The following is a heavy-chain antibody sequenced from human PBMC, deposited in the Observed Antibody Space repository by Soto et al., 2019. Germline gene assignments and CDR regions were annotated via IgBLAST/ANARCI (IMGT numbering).Heavy chain of an antibody. CDR3: ARDPYSSYYYYYGMDV. CDR2: TYYRSKWYN. D-gene: IGHD6-13*01. CDR1: EDGFSSNSAA. V-gene: IGHV6-1*01. Sequence: SQTDALNRAISEDGFSSNSAAWAWIRKSPSRHVALLGRTYYRSKWYNDYAVSVKSRITINPDTSKNQFSLQLNSVTPEDTAVYYCARDPYSSYYYYYGMDVWGQGTTVTVSS. J-gene: IGHJ6*02.